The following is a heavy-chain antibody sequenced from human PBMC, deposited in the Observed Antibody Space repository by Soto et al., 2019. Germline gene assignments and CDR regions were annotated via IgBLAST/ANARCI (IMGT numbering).Heavy chain of an antibody. D-gene: IGHD1-26*01. V-gene: IGHV4-59*01. Sequence: PSETLSLTCSVSGGSITGFYWSWIRQSPGKGLEWIGCSYFTGATSYNPSLKSRVSISVDTSKNQFFLNLRSVTAADTAVYYCARERTPRSGFDYWGQGALVTAPQ. CDR2: SYFTGAT. J-gene: IGHJ4*02. CDR1: GGSITGFY. CDR3: ARERTPRSGFDY.